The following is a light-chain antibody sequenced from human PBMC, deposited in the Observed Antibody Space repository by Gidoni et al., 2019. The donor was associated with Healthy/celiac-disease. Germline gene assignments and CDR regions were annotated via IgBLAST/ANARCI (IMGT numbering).Light chain of an antibody. CDR3: QQYGSSSLT. CDR2: GAS. V-gene: IGKV3-20*01. CDR1: QSVSSSY. J-gene: IGKJ4*01. Sequence: EIVLTQSPGTLSLSPGERATLSCRARQSVSSSYLAWYQQKPGQAPRLLIYGASSRATVIPDRFSGSGSGTDFTLTISRLEPEDFAVYYCQQYGSSSLTFGGGTKVEIK.